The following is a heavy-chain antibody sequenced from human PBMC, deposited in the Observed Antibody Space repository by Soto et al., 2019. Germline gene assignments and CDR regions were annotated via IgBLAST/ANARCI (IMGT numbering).Heavy chain of an antibody. Sequence: GGSLRLSCAASGFTFDDYAMHWVRQAPGKGLEWVSLISWDGGSTYYADSVKGRFTISRDNSKNSLYLQMNSLRAEDTALYYCAKDRRGRACNWNYYYYYGMDVWGQGTTVTVSS. D-gene: IGHD1-20*01. J-gene: IGHJ6*02. CDR2: ISWDGGST. CDR1: GFTFDDYA. CDR3: AKDRRGRACNWNYYYYYGMDV. V-gene: IGHV3-43D*03.